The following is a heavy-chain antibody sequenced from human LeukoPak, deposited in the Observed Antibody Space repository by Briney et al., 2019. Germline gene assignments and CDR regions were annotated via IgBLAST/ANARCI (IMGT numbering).Heavy chain of an antibody. CDR2: ISAYNGNT. CDR3: ARVRPYYDFWSGYSDYYYCMDV. Sequence: ASVKVSCKASGYTFTSYGISWVRQAPGQGLEWMGWISAYNGNTNYAQKLQGRVTMTTDTSTSTAYVELRSLRSDDTAVYYCARVRPYYDFWSGYSDYYYCMDVWGKGTTVTVSS. V-gene: IGHV1-18*01. D-gene: IGHD3-3*01. J-gene: IGHJ6*03. CDR1: GYTFTSYG.